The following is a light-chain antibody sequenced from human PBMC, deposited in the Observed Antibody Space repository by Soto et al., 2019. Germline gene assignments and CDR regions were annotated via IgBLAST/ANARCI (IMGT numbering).Light chain of an antibody. CDR1: QSINSW. CDR3: QQYHALWT. Sequence: DIQMTQSPSTLSASVGDRVTITCRASQSINSWLAWYQQKPGKAPNLLIYDASNLESGVPSRFSGSGSGTEFTPTITSLQPGDFATYYGQQYHALWTVGQGTKVEIK. J-gene: IGKJ1*01. CDR2: DAS. V-gene: IGKV1-5*01.